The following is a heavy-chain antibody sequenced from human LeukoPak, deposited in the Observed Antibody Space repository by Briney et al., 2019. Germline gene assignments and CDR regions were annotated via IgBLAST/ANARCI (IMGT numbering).Heavy chain of an antibody. CDR1: GGTFSSYA. D-gene: IGHD3-22*01. CDR2: IIPIFGTA. CDR3: AREPYYYDSSGYYQSYYFDY. J-gene: IGHJ4*02. Sequence: SVKVSCKASGGTFSSYAISWVRQAPGQGLEWMGGIIPIFGTANYAQKFQSRVTITADESTSTAYMELSSLRSEDTAVYYCAREPYYYDSSGYYQSYYFDYWGQGTLVTVSS. V-gene: IGHV1-69*01.